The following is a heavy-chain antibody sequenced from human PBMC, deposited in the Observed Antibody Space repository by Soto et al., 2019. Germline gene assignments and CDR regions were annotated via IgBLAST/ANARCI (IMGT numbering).Heavy chain of an antibody. D-gene: IGHD1-1*01. CDR2: ISASGSGT. CDR3: AKDRTAPGTKGGFHY. J-gene: IGHJ4*02. V-gene: IGHV3-23*01. Sequence: EVQLLESGGGLVQPGGSLRLSCAASGFAFSNYAMSWVRQAPGKGLEWVSSISASGSGTYFSDSVKGRFTISRDNSKNTLYLQMSSLSAEDTAAYYCAKDRTAPGTKGGFHYWGQGTLVTVSS. CDR1: GFAFSNYA.